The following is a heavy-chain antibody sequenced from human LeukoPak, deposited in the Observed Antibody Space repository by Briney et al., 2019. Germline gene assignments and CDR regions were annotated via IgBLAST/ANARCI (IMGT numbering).Heavy chain of an antibody. Sequence: PGGSLRLSCAASGFTFSSYEMDWVRQAPGKGLEWVSYISSGGSTIYYADSVKGRFTISRDNAKNSLYLQMNSLRAEDTAVYYCAKEVTPDRSGFDAFDIWGQGTMVTVSS. V-gene: IGHV3-48*03. D-gene: IGHD3-22*01. J-gene: IGHJ3*02. CDR3: AKEVTPDRSGFDAFDI. CDR1: GFTFSSYE. CDR2: ISSGGSTI.